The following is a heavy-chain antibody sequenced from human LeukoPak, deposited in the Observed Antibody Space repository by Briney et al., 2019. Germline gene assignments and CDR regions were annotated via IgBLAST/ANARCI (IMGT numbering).Heavy chain of an antibody. CDR2: ISSNGGST. J-gene: IGHJ4*02. Sequence: GGSLRLSCAASGLTFSSYAMHWVRQAPGKGLEYVSAISSNGGSTYYANSVKGRFTISRGNSKNTLYLQMGSLRAEDMAVYYCARDGYNAANAYWGQGTLVTVSS. V-gene: IGHV3-64*01. CDR1: GLTFSSYA. D-gene: IGHD5-24*01. CDR3: ARDGYNAANAY.